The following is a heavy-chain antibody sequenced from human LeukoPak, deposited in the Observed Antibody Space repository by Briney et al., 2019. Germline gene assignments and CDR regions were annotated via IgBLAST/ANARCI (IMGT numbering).Heavy chain of an antibody. D-gene: IGHD1-7*01. CDR3: SRARGITGTTGAFDI. J-gene: IGHJ3*02. CDR2: IIPIFGTA. CDR1: GGTFSSYA. Sequence: SVKVSCKASGGTFSSYAISWVRQAPEQGLEWMGGIIPIFGTANYAQKFQGRVTITADESTSTAYMKLSSLTSEDTAVYYSSRARGITGTTGAFDIWGQGTKVTVSS. V-gene: IGHV1-69*01.